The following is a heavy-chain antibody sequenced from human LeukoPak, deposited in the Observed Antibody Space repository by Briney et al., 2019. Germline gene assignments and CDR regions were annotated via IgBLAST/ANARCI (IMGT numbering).Heavy chain of an antibody. Sequence: PGGSLRLSCAASAFTFSSYWMSWVRQAPGKGLEWVANIKQDGSEKYYVDSVKGRFIISRDNAKNSLYLQMNSLRAEDTAVYYCARTYDSSGTDAFDIWGQGTMVTVSS. J-gene: IGHJ3*02. V-gene: IGHV3-7*04. CDR3: ARTYDSSGTDAFDI. CDR2: IKQDGSEK. CDR1: AFTFSSYW. D-gene: IGHD3-22*01.